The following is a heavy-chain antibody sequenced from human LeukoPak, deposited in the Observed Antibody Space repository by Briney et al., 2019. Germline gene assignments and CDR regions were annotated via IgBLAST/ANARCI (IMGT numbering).Heavy chain of an antibody. CDR2: ISSSGNSI. CDR3: ARDEWNLKAPHFDY. V-gene: IGHV3-11*04. CDR1: GFTFSDYY. J-gene: IGHJ4*02. Sequence: KPGGSLRLSCAASGFTFSDYYMSWIRQAPGKGLEWVSYISSSGNSIYYADSVKGRFTVSRDNAKNSLYLQMNSLRAEDTAVYYCARDEWNLKAPHFDYWGQGTLVTVSS. D-gene: IGHD1-1*01.